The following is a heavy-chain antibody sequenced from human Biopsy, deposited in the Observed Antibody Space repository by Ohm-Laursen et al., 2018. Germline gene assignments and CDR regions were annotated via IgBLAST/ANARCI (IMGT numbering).Heavy chain of an antibody. Sequence: ASVTASCPASGYTFTGYYARWVRQAPGHGREWMGWINAKTGDTNYAQEFQGRATMIKDPSTSTAYIDLSSLRSEDTAVYYCTRGGYYYDSLAYYYGFDPWGQGTLVTVSS. D-gene: IGHD3-22*01. J-gene: IGHJ5*02. V-gene: IGHV1-2*02. CDR3: TRGGYYYDSLAYYYGFDP. CDR2: INAKTGDT. CDR1: GYTFTGYY.